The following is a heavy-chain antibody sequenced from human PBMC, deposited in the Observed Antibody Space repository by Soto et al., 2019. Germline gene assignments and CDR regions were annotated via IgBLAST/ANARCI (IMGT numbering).Heavy chain of an antibody. D-gene: IGHD3-3*01. J-gene: IGHJ2*01. Sequence: ASVKVSCKASRYTFTRYFAQWVRQGPGQGLEWMGWINNDSGGTKYAQKFEGRVTMSRDTSINTAYMELNNLISDDTAVYYCARDIRSGYYHHWYLDLWGRGTPDTVSS. CDR1: RYTFTRYF. CDR3: ARDIRSGYYHHWYLDL. V-gene: IGHV1-2*02. CDR2: INNDSGGT.